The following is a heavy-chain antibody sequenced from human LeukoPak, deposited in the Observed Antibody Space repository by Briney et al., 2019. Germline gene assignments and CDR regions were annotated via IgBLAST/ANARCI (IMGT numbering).Heavy chain of an antibody. CDR3: AKDSKNDFWYDY. CDR2: ISYDGSNK. V-gene: IGHV3-30*18. Sequence: GGSLRLSCAASGFTFSSYGMHWVRQAPGKGLEWVAVISYDGSNKYYADSVKGRFTISRDNSKNTLYMQMNSLRAEDTAVYYCAKDSKNDFWYDYWGQGTLVTVSS. CDR1: GFTFSSYG. J-gene: IGHJ4*02. D-gene: IGHD3-3*01.